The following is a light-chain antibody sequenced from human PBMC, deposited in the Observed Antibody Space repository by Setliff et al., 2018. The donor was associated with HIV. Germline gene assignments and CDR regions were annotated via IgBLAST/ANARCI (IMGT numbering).Light chain of an antibody. CDR3: QSYDSSNHVI. Sequence: NFMLTQPHSVSESPGKTVTISCTRSSGSIASNYVQWYQQRPGSSPTTVIYEDNQRPSGVPDRFSGSIDSSSNSASPTISGLKTEDEADYYCQSYDSSNHVIFGGGTKVTVL. J-gene: IGLJ2*01. V-gene: IGLV6-57*01. CDR1: SGSIASNY. CDR2: EDN.